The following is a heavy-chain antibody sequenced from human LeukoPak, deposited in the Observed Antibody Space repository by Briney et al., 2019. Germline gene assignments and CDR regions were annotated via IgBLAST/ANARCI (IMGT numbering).Heavy chain of an antibody. D-gene: IGHD3-22*01. CDR3: AREALGYDSSGADDAFDI. J-gene: IGHJ3*02. CDR1: GFAFSNYG. Sequence: PGGSLRLSCAASGFAFSNYGMNWVRQAPGKGLEWVSGITGSGSTIYYADSVKGRFTISRDNAKNSLYLQMNSLRAEDTAVYYCAREALGYDSSGADDAFDIWGQGTMVTVSS. CDR2: ITGSGSTI. V-gene: IGHV3-48*04.